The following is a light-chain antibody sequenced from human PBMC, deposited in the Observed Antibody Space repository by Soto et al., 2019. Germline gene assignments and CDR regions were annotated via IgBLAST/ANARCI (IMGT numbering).Light chain of an antibody. J-gene: IGLJ1*01. CDR1: SSDIGGYKY. CDR3: SSYTSSGTLYV. V-gene: IGLV2-14*01. Sequence: QAVVTQPASVSGSPGQSITISCTGTSSDIGGYKYVSWYQQHPGKAPKLMIYEVTYRPSGVSDRFSGSKSGNTASLTVSGLQAEDEADYYCSSYTSSGTLYVFGTGTKVTVL. CDR2: EVT.